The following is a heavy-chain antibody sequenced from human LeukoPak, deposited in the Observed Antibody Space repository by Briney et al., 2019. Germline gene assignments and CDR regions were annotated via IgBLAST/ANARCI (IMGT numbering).Heavy chain of an antibody. CDR1: GGSFSGYY. V-gene: IGHV4-34*01. Sequence: SETLSFTCAVYGGSFSGYYWSWIRQPPGKGLEWIGEINHSGSTNYNPSLKSRVTISVDTSKNQFSLKLSSVTAADTAVYYCAGGDVDPGDYWGQGTLVTVSS. D-gene: IGHD5-12*01. CDR2: INHSGST. J-gene: IGHJ4*02. CDR3: AGGDVDPGDY.